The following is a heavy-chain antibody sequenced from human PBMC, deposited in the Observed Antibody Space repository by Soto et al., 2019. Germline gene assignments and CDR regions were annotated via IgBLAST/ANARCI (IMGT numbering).Heavy chain of an antibody. D-gene: IGHD4-17*01. CDR3: ARDYHYGDSNGNHYYYGMDV. CDR2: INWNGGST. CDR1: GFTFDDYG. V-gene: IGHV3-20*04. J-gene: IGHJ6*02. Sequence: EVQLVESGGGVVRPGGSLRLSCAASGFTFDDYGMSWVRQAPGKGLEWVSGINWNGGSTGYADSVKGRFTISRDNAKNSLYLQMNSLRAEDTALYYCARDYHYGDSNGNHYYYGMDVWGQGTTVTVSS.